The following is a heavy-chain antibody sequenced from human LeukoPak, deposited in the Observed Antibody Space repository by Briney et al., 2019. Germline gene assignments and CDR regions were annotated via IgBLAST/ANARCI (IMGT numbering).Heavy chain of an antibody. CDR1: GGSIRSSTYY. V-gene: IGHV4-39*01. D-gene: IGHD3-3*01. J-gene: IGHJ4*02. Sequence: SETLSLTCSVSGGSIRSSTYYWGWIRQPPGKGLEWIGSIYHSGTYYNPSLKSRVTISVDTSKNQFSLKVSSVTAADTAVYYCARQGDFWSGLHLDYWGQGTLVTVSS. CDR2: IYHSGT. CDR3: ARQGDFWSGLHLDY.